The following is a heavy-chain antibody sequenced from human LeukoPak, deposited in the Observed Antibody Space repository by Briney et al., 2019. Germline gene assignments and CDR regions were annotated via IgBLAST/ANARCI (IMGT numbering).Heavy chain of an antibody. Sequence: ASVTVSCKASGCTFTKYFIHWVRPAPGQGLAGMGLINPGGDNTDYAQKFQGGVTNNRDRYTSTVYMGLSSLRSEDTAVYYCARIRDGYNDAYDIRGQGTMVTVSS. CDR3: ARIRDGYNDAYDI. CDR1: GCTFTKYF. D-gene: IGHD5-24*01. CDR2: INPGGDNT. J-gene: IGHJ3*02. V-gene: IGHV1-46*01.